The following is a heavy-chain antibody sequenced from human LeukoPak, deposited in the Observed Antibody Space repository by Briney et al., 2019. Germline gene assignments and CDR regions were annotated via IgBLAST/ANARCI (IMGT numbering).Heavy chain of an antibody. Sequence: SETLSLTCTVSGGSISSYYWSWIRQPPGKGLGWIGYIYYSGSTNYNPSLKSRVTISVDTSKNQFSLKLSSVTAADTAVYYCAGGGVVDTAMTWGQGTLVTVSS. J-gene: IGHJ5*02. D-gene: IGHD5-18*01. V-gene: IGHV4-59*01. CDR2: IYYSGST. CDR3: AGGGVVDTAMT. CDR1: GGSISSYY.